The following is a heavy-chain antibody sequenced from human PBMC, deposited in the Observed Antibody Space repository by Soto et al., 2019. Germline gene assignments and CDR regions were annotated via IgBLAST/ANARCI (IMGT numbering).Heavy chain of an antibody. J-gene: IGHJ6*02. CDR1: GFTFSNYG. CDR2: ISDDGSNK. D-gene: IGHD3-3*01. CDR3: TKRRNVLRFLEWSSGMEV. V-gene: IGHV3-30*18. Sequence: GGSLRLSCAASGFTFSNYGMHWVRQAPGKGLEWVAFISDDGSNKYYADSMKGRFTMSRDNSKRTLYLQMSSLRVEDTAVYYCTKRRNVLRFLEWSSGMEVWGQGTTVTVSS.